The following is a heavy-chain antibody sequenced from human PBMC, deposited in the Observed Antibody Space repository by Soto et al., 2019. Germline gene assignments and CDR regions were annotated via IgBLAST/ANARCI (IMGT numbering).Heavy chain of an antibody. CDR2: IYYSGST. Sequence: SETLSLTCTVSGGSISSSSYYWGWIRQPPGKGLEWIGSIYYSGSTNYNPSLKSRVTISVDTSKNQFSLKLSSVTAADTAVYYCARDIMGTNYYYYGMDVWGQGTTVTVS. J-gene: IGHJ6*02. D-gene: IGHD2-8*01. CDR3: ARDIMGTNYYYYGMDV. CDR1: GGSISSSSYY. V-gene: IGHV4-39*07.